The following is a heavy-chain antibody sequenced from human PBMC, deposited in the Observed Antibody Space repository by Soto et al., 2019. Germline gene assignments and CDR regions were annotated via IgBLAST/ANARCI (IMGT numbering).Heavy chain of an antibody. Sequence: QVQLQESGPGLVKPSQTLSLTCTVSGGSISSGGYYWSWIRQHPGKGLEWIGYIYYSGSTYYNPSLKSRVTISVDTAKNQFSLKLSSVTAADTAVYYCARETGLRAEAFDIWGQGTMVTVSS. CDR3: ARETGLRAEAFDI. V-gene: IGHV4-31*03. CDR1: GGSISSGGYY. CDR2: IYYSGST. D-gene: IGHD4-17*01. J-gene: IGHJ3*02.